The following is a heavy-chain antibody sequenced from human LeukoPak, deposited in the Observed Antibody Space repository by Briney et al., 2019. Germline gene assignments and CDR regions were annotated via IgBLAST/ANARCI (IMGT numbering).Heavy chain of an antibody. D-gene: IGHD6-13*01. CDR1: GFTFSSYS. CDR3: ARVKNHRGIAVAGSDY. Sequence: GGSLRLSCAASGFTFSSYSMNWVRQAPGKGLEWVSSITSSGRYIYYADSVKGRFTISRDNAKNSLYLQMNSLRAEDTAVYYCARVKNHRGIAVAGSDYWGQGTLVTVSS. J-gene: IGHJ4*02. V-gene: IGHV3-21*01. CDR2: ITSSGRYI.